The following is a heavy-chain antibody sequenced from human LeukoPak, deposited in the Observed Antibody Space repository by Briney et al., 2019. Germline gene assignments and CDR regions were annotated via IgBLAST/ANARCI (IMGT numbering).Heavy chain of an antibody. D-gene: IGHD3-22*01. J-gene: IGHJ4*02. CDR2: IYTSGST. Sequence: SETLSLTCTVSGGSISSYYWSWIRQPAGKGLEWIGRIYTSGSTNYNPSLKSRVTMSVDTSKNQFSLRPSSVTAADTAVYYCARELYYYDSSGYYPDYWGQGTLVTVSS. CDR3: ARELYYYDSSGYYPDY. CDR1: GGSISSYY. V-gene: IGHV4-4*07.